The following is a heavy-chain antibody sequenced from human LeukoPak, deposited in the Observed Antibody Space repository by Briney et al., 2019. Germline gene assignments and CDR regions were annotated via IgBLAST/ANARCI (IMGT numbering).Heavy chain of an antibody. Sequence: GGSLRFSCAASGFTFRNYAMTWVRQAPGKGLGWVSVVTGNGDTPYYAHSLKGRFTISRDNSRNTLYLQMNSLRAEDTAVYHCARNAADCTTSACYDSWGQGTLVTVSS. CDR1: GFTFRNYA. V-gene: IGHV3-23*01. D-gene: IGHD2-8*01. CDR2: VTGNGDTP. J-gene: IGHJ4*02. CDR3: ARNAADCTTSACYDS.